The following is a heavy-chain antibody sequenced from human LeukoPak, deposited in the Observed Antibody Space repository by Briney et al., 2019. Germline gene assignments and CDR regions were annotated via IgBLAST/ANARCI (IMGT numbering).Heavy chain of an antibody. CDR2: MNPNSGNT. V-gene: IGHV1-8*03. D-gene: IGHD2-15*01. CDR3: ARGRARRGYCSGSSCYYLADY. CDR1: GYTFTSYD. J-gene: IGHJ4*02. Sequence: ASVKVSCKASGYTFTSYDINWVRQATGQGLEWMGWMNPNSGNTGYAQKFQGRVTITRNTSISTAYMELSSLRSEDTAVYYCARGRARRGYCSGSSCYYLADYWGQGTLVTVSS.